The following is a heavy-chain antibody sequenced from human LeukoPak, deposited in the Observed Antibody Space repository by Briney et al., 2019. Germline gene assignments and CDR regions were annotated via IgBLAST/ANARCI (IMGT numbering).Heavy chain of an antibody. D-gene: IGHD1-1*01. Sequence: ASVKVSCKASGGTFSSYAISWVRQAPGQGLEWMGRIIPILGIANYAQKFQGRVTITADKSTSTAYMELSSLRSEDTAVYYCARTHIETGTIDYWGQGTLVTVSS. CDR1: GGTFSSYA. CDR3: ARTHIETGTIDY. V-gene: IGHV1-69*04. J-gene: IGHJ4*02. CDR2: IIPILGIA.